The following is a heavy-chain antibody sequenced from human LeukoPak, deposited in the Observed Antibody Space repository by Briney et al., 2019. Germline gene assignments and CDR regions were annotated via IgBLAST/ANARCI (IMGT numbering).Heavy chain of an antibody. CDR1: GFTFSNAW. CDR3: TTDHMNYYDSISDSFFDY. V-gene: IGHV3-15*01. D-gene: IGHD3-22*01. CDR2: IKSKTDGGTT. Sequence: PGGSLRLSCAASGFTFSNAWMSRVRQAPGKGLEWVGRIKSKTDGGTTDYAAPVKGRFTISRDDSKNTLYLQMNSLKTEDTAVYYCTTDHMNYYDSISDSFFDYWGQGTLVTVSS. J-gene: IGHJ4*02.